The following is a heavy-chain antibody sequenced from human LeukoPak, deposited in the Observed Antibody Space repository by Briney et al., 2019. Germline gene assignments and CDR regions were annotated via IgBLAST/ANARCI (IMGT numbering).Heavy chain of an antibody. V-gene: IGHV3-9*03. Sequence: AGGSLRLSCAASGFTFYDYAMHWVRQAPGKGLEWVSGISWNSGSIGYADSVKGRFTISRDNAKNSLYLQMNSLRAEDMALYYCAKGGYCSSTSCYYDYWGQGTLVTVSS. CDR2: ISWNSGSI. CDR1: GFTFYDYA. J-gene: IGHJ4*02. D-gene: IGHD2-2*01. CDR3: AKGGYCSSTSCYYDY.